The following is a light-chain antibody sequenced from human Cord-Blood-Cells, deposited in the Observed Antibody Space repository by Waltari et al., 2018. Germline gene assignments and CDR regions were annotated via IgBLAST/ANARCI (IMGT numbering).Light chain of an antibody. CDR1: QSISNY. J-gene: IGKJ3*01. V-gene: IGKV1-39*01. CDR3: QQSYSTPFT. CDR2: AAS. Sequence: DIQMTQSPSSLSASVGDRVTIPCRASQSISNYLNWYQQKPGKAPKRLIYAASSLQSGVPSRFSGSGSGTDFTLTISSLQPEDFATYYCQQSYSTPFTFGPGTKVDIK.